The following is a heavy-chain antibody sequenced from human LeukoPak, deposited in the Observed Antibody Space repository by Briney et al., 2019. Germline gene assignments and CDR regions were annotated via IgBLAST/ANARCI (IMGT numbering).Heavy chain of an antibody. V-gene: IGHV3-23*01. Sequence: GGSLRLSCTASGFTFSSYAMSWVRQAPGKGLEWVSAISGSGGSTYYADSVKGRFTISRDNSKNTLYLQMNSLRAEDTAVYYCAKALPVGYYYDSSGYSLGFDYWGQGTLVTVSS. J-gene: IGHJ4*02. D-gene: IGHD3-22*01. CDR2: ISGSGGST. CDR3: AKALPVGYYYDSSGYSLGFDY. CDR1: GFTFSSYA.